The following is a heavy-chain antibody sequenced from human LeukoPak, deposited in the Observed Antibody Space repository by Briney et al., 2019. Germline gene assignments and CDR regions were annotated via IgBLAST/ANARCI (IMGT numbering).Heavy chain of an antibody. D-gene: IGHD3-22*01. CDR3: ARETYYSESSDYFALYYFDY. J-gene: IGHJ4*02. CDR2: IYYSGST. V-gene: IGHV4-59*01. Sequence: SETLSLTCTVSGGSISSDYWSWIRQPPGKGLEWIGFIYYSGSTNYNPSLKSRVTISVDTSKNQLSLKLSSVTAADTALYYCARETYYSESSDYFALYYFDYWGQGTLVTVSS. CDR1: GGSISSDY.